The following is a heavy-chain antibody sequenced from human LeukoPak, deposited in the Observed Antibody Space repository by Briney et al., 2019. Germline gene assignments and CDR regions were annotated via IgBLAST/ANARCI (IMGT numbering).Heavy chain of an antibody. V-gene: IGHV4-59*08. CDR3: ARLDCVSDGCYNH. J-gene: IGHJ4*02. CDR1: GDSVRSYY. Sequence: SETLSLTCYVSGDSVRSYYWSWIRQPPGKGLEWIGYVSSDGTTNYTPSLRRRVIMSVDTAKNHIFLNLTPLTTADTAIYYCARLDCVSDGCYNHWGRGTLVTVSS. D-gene: IGHD2-15*01. CDR2: VSSDGTT.